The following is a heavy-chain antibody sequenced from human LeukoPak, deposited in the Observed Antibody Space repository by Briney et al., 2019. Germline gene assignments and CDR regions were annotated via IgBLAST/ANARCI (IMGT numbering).Heavy chain of an antibody. D-gene: IGHD2-2*01. Sequence: SETLSLTCAVYGGSFSGYYWSWIRQPPGKGLEWIGEINHSGSTNYNPSLKSRVTISVDTSKNQFSLKLSSVTAADTAVYYCARVRRRPYCSSTSCSRTGAFDIWGQGTMVTVSS. CDR2: INHSGST. J-gene: IGHJ3*02. CDR3: ARVRRRPYCSSTSCSRTGAFDI. V-gene: IGHV4-34*01. CDR1: GGSFSGYY.